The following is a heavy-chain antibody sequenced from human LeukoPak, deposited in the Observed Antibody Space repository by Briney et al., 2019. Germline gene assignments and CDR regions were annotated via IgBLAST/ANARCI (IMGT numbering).Heavy chain of an antibody. D-gene: IGHD5-24*01. CDR1: GFTFSSYA. J-gene: IGHJ4*02. V-gene: IGHV3-23*01. CDR2: ISGSGGST. Sequence: GGSLRLSCAASGFTFSSYAMSWVRQAPGKGLEWVSAISGSGGSTYYADSVKGRFTISRDNSKNTLYLQMNSLRAEDTAVYYCAKGPGILRWRSRDFDYWGQGTLVTVSS. CDR3: AKGPGILRWRSRDFDY.